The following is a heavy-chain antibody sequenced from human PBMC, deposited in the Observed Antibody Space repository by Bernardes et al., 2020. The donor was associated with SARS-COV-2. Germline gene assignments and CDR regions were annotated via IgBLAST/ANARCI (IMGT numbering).Heavy chain of an antibody. J-gene: IGHJ4*02. CDR2: INPNSGGT. V-gene: IGHV1-2*02. CDR1: GYTFTIYN. D-gene: IGHD1-26*01. Sequence: ASVKASCKASGYTFTIYNMHWVRQAPGQGLEWMGWINPNSGGTNYAQKFQGRVTMTRDTSISTAYMELSGLRSDDAAVYYCTRGGGSYSVDYWGQGTLVTVSS. CDR3: TRGGGSYSVDY.